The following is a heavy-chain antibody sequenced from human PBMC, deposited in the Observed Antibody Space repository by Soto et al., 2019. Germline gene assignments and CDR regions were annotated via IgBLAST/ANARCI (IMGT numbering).Heavy chain of an antibody. V-gene: IGHV4-30-2*01. Sequence: TLSLTCAVSGGSISSGGFSWSWIRQPPGKGLEWIGYIYHSGSTYYNPSLESRVSISVDRSKDQFSLKLSSVTAADTAVYYCARGSTDYYYDTTGYFGSGYYYYGMDVWGQGTTVTVSS. J-gene: IGHJ6*02. CDR2: IYHSGST. CDR3: ARGSTDYYYDTTGYFGSGYYYYGMDV. CDR1: GGSISSGGFS. D-gene: IGHD3-22*01.